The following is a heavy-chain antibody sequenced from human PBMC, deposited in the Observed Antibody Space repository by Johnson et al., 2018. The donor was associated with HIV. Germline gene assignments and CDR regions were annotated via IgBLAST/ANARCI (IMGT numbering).Heavy chain of an antibody. V-gene: IGHV3-NL1*01. CDR1: GFTFSNYA. CDR2: INWNGDVT. Sequence: QVQLVESGGGVVQPGRSLRLSCAASGFTFSNYAMSWVRQAPGKGLEWVSGINWNGDVTGYADSVKGRFTISRDNSKNTLYLQMNSLRAEDTAVYYCANLAGSDAFDIWGQGTMVTVSS. CDR3: ANLAGSDAFDI. D-gene: IGHD3-10*01. J-gene: IGHJ3*02.